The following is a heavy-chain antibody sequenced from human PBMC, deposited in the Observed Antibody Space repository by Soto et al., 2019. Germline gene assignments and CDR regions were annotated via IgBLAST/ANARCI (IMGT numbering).Heavy chain of an antibody. J-gene: IGHJ4*02. CDR2: INPLPTSGST. CDR3: ARDLAAAAY. CDR1: GYIFTNYY. Sequence: QVQLVQSGAEVKKPGASVKVSCKASGYIFTNYYIHWVRQAPGQGLEWMAIINPLPTSGSTNCAQKFQGRVTVTRDTSTSTVYMELSSLRSEDTAIYYCARDLAAAAYWGQGTLVTVSS. V-gene: IGHV1-46*01. D-gene: IGHD6-13*01.